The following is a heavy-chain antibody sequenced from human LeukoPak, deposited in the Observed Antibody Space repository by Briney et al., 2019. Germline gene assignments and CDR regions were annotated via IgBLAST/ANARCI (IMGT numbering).Heavy chain of an antibody. Sequence: AASVKVSCKASGGTFSSYAISLVRQAPGQGLEWMGGIIPIFGTANYAQKFQGRVTITTDESTSTAYMELSSLRSEDTAVYYCARGRVAAAGTDFDYWGQGTLVTVSS. CDR1: GGTFSSYA. CDR3: ARGRVAAAGTDFDY. CDR2: IIPIFGTA. D-gene: IGHD6-13*01. J-gene: IGHJ4*02. V-gene: IGHV1-69*05.